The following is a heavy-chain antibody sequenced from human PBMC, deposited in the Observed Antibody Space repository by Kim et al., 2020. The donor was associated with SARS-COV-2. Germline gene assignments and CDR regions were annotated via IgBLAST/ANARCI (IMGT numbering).Heavy chain of an antibody. CDR3: AKTFRESKGVVVAAMGMDV. CDR1: GFTFSSYA. Sequence: GGSLRLSCAASGFTFSSYAMSWVRQAPGKGLEWVSAISGSGGSTYYADSVKGRFTISRDNSKNTLYLQMNSLRAEDTAVYYCAKTFRESKGVVVAAMGMDVWGQGTTVTVSS. J-gene: IGHJ6*02. CDR2: ISGSGGST. D-gene: IGHD2-15*01. V-gene: IGHV3-23*01.